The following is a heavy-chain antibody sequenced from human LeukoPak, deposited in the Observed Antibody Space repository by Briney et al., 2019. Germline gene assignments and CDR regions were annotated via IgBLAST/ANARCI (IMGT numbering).Heavy chain of an antibody. D-gene: IGHD6-13*01. CDR2: IKSKTDGGTT. Sequence: PGGSLRLSCAASGFTFINAWMGWVRQAPGKGLEWVGRIKSKTDGGTTDYAAPAKGRFTISRDDSINTLYLQLNSLKTEDTAVYYCTTLRSEMSSTWYGTYYFDYWGQGTLVTVSS. V-gene: IGHV3-15*01. J-gene: IGHJ4*02. CDR3: TTLRSEMSSTWYGTYYFDY. CDR1: GFTFINAW.